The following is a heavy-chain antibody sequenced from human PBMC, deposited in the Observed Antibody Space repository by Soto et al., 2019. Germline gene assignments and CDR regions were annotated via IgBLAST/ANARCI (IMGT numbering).Heavy chain of an antibody. D-gene: IGHD3-22*01. CDR3: AKDLVRITMIVVVRAEYFQH. Sequence: PGGSLRLSCAASGFTVSSKYMSWVRQAPGKGLEWVSLIQSGGTTYYADSVKGRFTISRDNSKNTLYLQMNSLRAEDTAVYYCAKDLVRITMIVVVRAEYFQHWGQGTLVTVSS. J-gene: IGHJ1*01. V-gene: IGHV3-53*01. CDR1: GFTVSSKY. CDR2: IQSGGTT.